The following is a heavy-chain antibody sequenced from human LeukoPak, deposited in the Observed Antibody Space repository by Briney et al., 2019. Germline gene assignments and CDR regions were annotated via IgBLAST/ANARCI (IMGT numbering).Heavy chain of an antibody. CDR2: IYYSGST. CDR3: ARQRFLEWPLGP. Sequence: SETLSLTCAVYGGSFSGYYWSWIRQPPGKGLEWIGYIYYSGSTNYNPSLKSRVTISVDTSKNQFSLKLSSVTAADTAVYYCARQRFLEWPLGPWGQGTLVTVSS. D-gene: IGHD3-3*01. CDR1: GGSFSGYY. V-gene: IGHV4-59*08. J-gene: IGHJ5*02.